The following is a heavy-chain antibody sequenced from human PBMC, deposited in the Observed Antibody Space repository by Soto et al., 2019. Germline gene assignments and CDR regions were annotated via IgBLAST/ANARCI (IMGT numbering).Heavy chain of an antibody. D-gene: IGHD2-15*01. J-gene: IGHJ6*02. V-gene: IGHV4-59*01. Sequence: PSETLSLTCTVSGGSISDDYWSWIRQPPGKGLEWIGHTSHSGSTNYNPSLKSRVTISVDTSKNQFSLKLSSVTAADTAVYYCAKMNAGATYSDYYGMDVWGQGTTVTVSS. CDR1: GGSISDDY. CDR2: TSHSGST. CDR3: AKMNAGATYSDYYGMDV.